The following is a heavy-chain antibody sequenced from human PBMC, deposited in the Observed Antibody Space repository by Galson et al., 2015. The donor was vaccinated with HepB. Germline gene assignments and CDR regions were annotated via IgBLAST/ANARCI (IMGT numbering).Heavy chain of an antibody. Sequence: SLRLSCAASGITFKDYYMSWMRQAPGKGLEWVSRIGSSGDYTTYADSVKGRFTISRDNAKKSLYLQMNNLRAEDTAVYYCAGDYYGSGSYGRFDPWGQGTLVTVSS. J-gene: IGHJ5*02. V-gene: IGHV3-11*06. CDR3: AGDYYGSGSYGRFDP. CDR1: GITFKDYY. D-gene: IGHD3-10*01. CDR2: IGSSGDYT.